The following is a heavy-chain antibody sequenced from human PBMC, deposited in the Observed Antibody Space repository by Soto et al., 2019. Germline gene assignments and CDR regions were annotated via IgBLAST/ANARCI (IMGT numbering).Heavy chain of an antibody. CDR3: AKSQEFAVVSLYYFHX. D-gene: IGHD3-3*01. Sequence: QLRGPLGLSGAVSGFPLEKDGMNWVRQAPGKVLDWVSSIIFSGDYIYCSDSVKCRFTRSRDNSKDTLYLQMNSLRAEDTAVYYCAKSQEFAVVSLYYFHXWGQVTRVT. V-gene: IGHV3-23*01. J-gene: IGHJ4*02. CDR1: GFPLEKDG. CDR2: IIFSGDYI.